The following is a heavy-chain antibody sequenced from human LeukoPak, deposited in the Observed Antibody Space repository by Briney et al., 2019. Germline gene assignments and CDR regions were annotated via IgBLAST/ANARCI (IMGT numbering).Heavy chain of an antibody. D-gene: IGHD3-10*01. J-gene: IGHJ4*02. CDR3: AKSGTRYFDY. CDR1: GFTFSSYG. CDR2: ISYDGSNK. V-gene: IGHV3-30*18. Sequence: GGSLRLSCAASGFTFSSYGMHWVRQAPGKGLEWVAVISYDGSNKYYADSVKGRFTIPRDNSKNTLYLQMNSLRAEDTAVYYCAKSGTRYFDYWGQGTLVTVSS.